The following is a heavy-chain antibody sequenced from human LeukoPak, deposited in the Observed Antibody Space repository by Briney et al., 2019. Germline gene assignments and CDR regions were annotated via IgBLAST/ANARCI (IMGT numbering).Heavy chain of an antibody. CDR2: IIPILGIA. Sequence: SVKVSCKASGGTFSSYAISWVRQAPGQGLEWMGRIIPILGIANYAQRFRGRVTITADKSTSTAYMELSSLRSEDTAVYYCAKGSGYDTDFDYWGQGTLVTVSS. J-gene: IGHJ4*02. CDR1: GGTFSSYA. CDR3: AKGSGYDTDFDY. V-gene: IGHV1-69*04. D-gene: IGHD3-9*01.